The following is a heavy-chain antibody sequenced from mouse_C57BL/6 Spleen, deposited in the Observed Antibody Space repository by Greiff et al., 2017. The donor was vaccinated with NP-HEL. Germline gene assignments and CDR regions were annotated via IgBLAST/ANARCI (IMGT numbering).Heavy chain of an antibody. V-gene: IGHV1-80*01. J-gene: IGHJ4*01. CDR3: ARGGNYYAMDY. CDR1: GYAFSSYW. CDR2: IYPGDGDT. Sequence: QVQLKESGAELVKPGASVKISCKASGYAFSSYWMNWVKQRPGKGLAWIGQIYPGDGDTNYNGKFKGKATLTADKSSSTAYMQLSSLTSEDSAVYFCARGGNYYAMDYWGQGTSVTVSS.